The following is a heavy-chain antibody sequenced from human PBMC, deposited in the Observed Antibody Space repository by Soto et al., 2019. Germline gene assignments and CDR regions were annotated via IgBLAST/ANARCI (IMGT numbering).Heavy chain of an antibody. CDR1: GGSISSGGYY. CDR2: IYYSGST. Sequence: SETLSLTCTVSGGSISSGGYYWSWIRQHPGKGLEWIGYIYYSGSTYYNPSLKSRVTISVDTSKNQFSLKLSSVTAADTAVYYCARETTGYSSSWFLNNWFDPWGQGTLVTVSS. CDR3: ARETTGYSSSWFLNNWFDP. D-gene: IGHD6-13*01. J-gene: IGHJ5*02. V-gene: IGHV4-31*03.